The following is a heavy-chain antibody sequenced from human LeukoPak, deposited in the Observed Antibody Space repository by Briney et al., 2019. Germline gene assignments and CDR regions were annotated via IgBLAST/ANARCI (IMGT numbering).Heavy chain of an antibody. CDR3: VLTGVGGDY. D-gene: IGHD3-10*01. V-gene: IGHV4-61*02. CDR1: GGSISSGSYY. J-gene: IGHJ4*02. CDR2: IYTSGST. Sequence: PSETLSLTCTVSGGSISSGSYYWSWIRQPAGKGLEWIGRIYTSGSTNYNPSLKSRVTISVDTSKNQFSLKLSSVTAADTAVYYCVLTGVGGDYWGQGTLVTVSS.